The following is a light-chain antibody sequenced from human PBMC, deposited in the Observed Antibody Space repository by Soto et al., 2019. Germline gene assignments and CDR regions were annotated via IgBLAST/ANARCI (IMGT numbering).Light chain of an antibody. V-gene: IGLV2-14*03. Sequence: QSALTQPASVSGSPGQSITISCTGTSSDVGGSNYVSWYQQHPGKAPKLMIYDVSNRPPGVSNRFSGSKSGNTASLTISGLPAEDSADYYCGSYSSSSTLYVFGTGTKVTVL. CDR1: SSDVGGSNY. J-gene: IGLJ1*01. CDR3: GSYSSSSTLYV. CDR2: DVS.